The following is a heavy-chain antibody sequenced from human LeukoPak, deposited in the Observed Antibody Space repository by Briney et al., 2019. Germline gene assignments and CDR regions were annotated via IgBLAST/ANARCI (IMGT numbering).Heavy chain of an antibody. CDR1: GFTFSRYG. CDR3: ARESGYNPEPVAFDI. CDR2: IRYDGGEE. J-gene: IGHJ3*02. V-gene: IGHV3-33*07. Sequence: GGSLRLSCSGTGFTFSRYGIYWVRQAPGEGLEWVTVIRYDGGEEYYADSVRGRFTISRDNSKNTVYLQMNNLRAEDTALYYCARESGYNPEPVAFDIWGQGTTVTVSS. D-gene: IGHD5-24*01.